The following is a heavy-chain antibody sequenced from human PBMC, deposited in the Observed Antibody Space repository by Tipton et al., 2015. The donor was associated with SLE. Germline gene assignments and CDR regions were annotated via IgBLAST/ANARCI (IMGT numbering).Heavy chain of an antibody. CDR2: ISNSGRTI. CDR3: IRERIAVATFDD. CDR1: GFIFSDYY. D-gene: IGHD6-19*01. Sequence: SLRLSCAASGFIFSDYYMSWIRRAPGKGLEWVAYISNSGRTIYYADSVRGRFTISRDNAKSAVYLQMNSLRADDTATYYCIRERIAVATFDDWGQGTLVTVSS. J-gene: IGHJ4*02. V-gene: IGHV3-11*04.